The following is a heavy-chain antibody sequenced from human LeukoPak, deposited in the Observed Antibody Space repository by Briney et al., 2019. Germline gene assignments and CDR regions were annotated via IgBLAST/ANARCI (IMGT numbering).Heavy chain of an antibody. Sequence: SVKVSCKASGGTFSRYAISWVRQAPGQGLEWMGGIIPMFGIANYAQKFQGRVTITADESTSTAYMELSSLRSEDTAVYYCARDRPYTGGWRGFDYWGQGTLVTVSS. CDR1: GGTFSRYA. D-gene: IGHD6-19*01. CDR2: IIPMFGIA. V-gene: IGHV1-69*13. J-gene: IGHJ4*02. CDR3: ARDRPYTGGWRGFDY.